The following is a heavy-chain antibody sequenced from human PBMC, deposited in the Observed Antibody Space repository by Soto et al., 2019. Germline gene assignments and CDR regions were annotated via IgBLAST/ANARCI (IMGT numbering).Heavy chain of an antibody. Sequence: GGSLRLSCAASGFTFSSYAMSWVRQAPGKGLEWVSAISGSGGSTYYADSVKGRFTISRDNSKNTLYLQMNSLRAEDTAVYYCAKDADYYGSGSYYNVLDYWGQGTLVTVSS. CDR3: AKDADYYGSGSYYNVLDY. V-gene: IGHV3-23*01. J-gene: IGHJ4*02. CDR2: ISGSGGST. D-gene: IGHD3-10*01. CDR1: GFTFSSYA.